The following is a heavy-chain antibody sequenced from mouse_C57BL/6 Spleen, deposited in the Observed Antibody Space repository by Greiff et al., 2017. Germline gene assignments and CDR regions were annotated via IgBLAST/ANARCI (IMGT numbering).Heavy chain of an antibody. CDR2: ISYDGSN. V-gene: IGHV3-6*01. J-gene: IGHJ4*01. D-gene: IGHD2-4*01. CDR1: GYSITSGYY. Sequence: ESGPGLVKPSQSLSLTCSVTGYSITSGYYCNWIRQFPGNKLEWMGYISYDGSNNYNPSLKNRISITRDTSKNQFFLKLNSVTTEDTATYYCARRITRRAMDYWGQGTSVTVSS. CDR3: ARRITRRAMDY.